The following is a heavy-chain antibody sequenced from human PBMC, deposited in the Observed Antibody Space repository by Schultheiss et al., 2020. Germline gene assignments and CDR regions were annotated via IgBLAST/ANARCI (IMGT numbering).Heavy chain of an antibody. D-gene: IGHD6-19*01. CDR3: AREGSGWYNYWYFDL. Sequence: GGSLRLSCAASGFTVSSNYMSWVRQAPGKGLEWVSVIYSGGSTYYADSVKGRFTISRDNSKNTLYLQMNSLRAEDTAVYYCAREGSGWYNYWYFDLWGRGTLVTVSS. V-gene: IGHV3-66*01. CDR2: IYSGGST. J-gene: IGHJ2*01. CDR1: GFTVSSNY.